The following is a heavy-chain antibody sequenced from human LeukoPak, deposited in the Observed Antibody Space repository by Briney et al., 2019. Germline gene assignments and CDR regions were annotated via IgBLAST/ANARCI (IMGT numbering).Heavy chain of an antibody. J-gene: IGHJ4*02. CDR3: AKDDPIYDFWSGYYPITFDY. D-gene: IGHD3-3*01. Sequence: GGSLRLSCAASGFTFSSYAMSWVRQAPGKGLEWISVIYIDGTTYYADSVKGRFTISRDNSKNTLYLQMNSLRAEDTAVYYCAKDDPIYDFWSGYYPITFDYWGQGTLVTVSS. V-gene: IGHV3-23*03. CDR2: IYIDGTT. CDR1: GFTFSSYA.